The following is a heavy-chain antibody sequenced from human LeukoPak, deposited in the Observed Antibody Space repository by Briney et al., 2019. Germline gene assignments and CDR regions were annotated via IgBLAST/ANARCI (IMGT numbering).Heavy chain of an antibody. Sequence: GGSLRLSCAASGFTFSSYEMNWVRQAPGKGLEWVAVISYDGSNKYYADSVKGRFTISRDNSKNTLYLQMNSLRAEDTAVYYCAKGGAARFDYWGQGTLVTVSS. V-gene: IGHV3-30*18. D-gene: IGHD5-18*01. CDR3: AKGGAARFDY. CDR1: GFTFSSYE. J-gene: IGHJ4*02. CDR2: ISYDGSNK.